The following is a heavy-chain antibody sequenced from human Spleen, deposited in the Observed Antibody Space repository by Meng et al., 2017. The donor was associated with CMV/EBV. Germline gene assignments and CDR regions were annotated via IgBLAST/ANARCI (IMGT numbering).Heavy chain of an antibody. CDR2: INPSGGST. CDR3: ARDKVEVHYISPSSGSSDH. J-gene: IGHJ4*02. D-gene: IGHD3-10*01. Sequence: QVQPVESGAEVKKPGDSVKVSCKESGYTFTSYDMHWVRQAPGQGLEWMGIINPSGGSTSYAQKFQGRVTMTRDTSTSTVYMELSSLRSEDTAFYYCARDKVEVHYISPSSGSSDHWGQGTLVTVSS. V-gene: IGHV1-46*01. CDR1: GYTFTSYD.